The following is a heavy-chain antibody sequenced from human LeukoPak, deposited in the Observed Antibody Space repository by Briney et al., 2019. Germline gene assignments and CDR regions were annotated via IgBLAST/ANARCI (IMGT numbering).Heavy chain of an antibody. Sequence: AASVTVSCKVSGYTLIELSMHWVRQALGKGLEWMGGFDPEDHKAIYAQRFQGRVTMTADTSTDTVYMELNSLRSEDTAVYYCAAPGSYYYGSSGYYSAFDFWGQGTMVTVSS. V-gene: IGHV1-24*01. CDR3: AAPGSYYYGSSGYYSAFDF. CDR2: FDPEDHKA. CDR1: GYTLIELS. D-gene: IGHD3-22*01. J-gene: IGHJ3*01.